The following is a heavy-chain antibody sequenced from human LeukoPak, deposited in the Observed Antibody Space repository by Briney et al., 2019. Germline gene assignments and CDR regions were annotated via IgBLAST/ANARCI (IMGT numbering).Heavy chain of an antibody. V-gene: IGHV1-69*06. J-gene: IGHJ3*02. CDR1: GGTFNSYA. CDR3: ARNIWFGESADAFDI. Sequence: SVKVSCKASGGTFNSYAISWVRQAPGQGLEWMGGIIPIFGTTNYARKFRGRVTLTADKSTRTAYMELSSLRSDDTAVYYCARNIWFGESADAFDIWGQGTMVTVSS. CDR2: IIPIFGTT. D-gene: IGHD3-10*01.